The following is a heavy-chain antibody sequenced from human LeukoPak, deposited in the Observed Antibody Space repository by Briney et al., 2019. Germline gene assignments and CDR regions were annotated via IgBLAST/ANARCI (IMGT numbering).Heavy chain of an antibody. J-gene: IGHJ4*02. Sequence: GGSLRLSCAASGFTFSRYWMNWVRQAPGKGLEWVANIKQDGSEKYYVDSVKGRLTISRDNAKNSLYLQMNSLRAEDTAVYYCAKHGSSGYNFDYWGQGTLVTVSS. V-gene: IGHV3-7*03. CDR3: AKHGSSGYNFDY. CDR2: IKQDGSEK. D-gene: IGHD3-22*01. CDR1: GFTFSRYW.